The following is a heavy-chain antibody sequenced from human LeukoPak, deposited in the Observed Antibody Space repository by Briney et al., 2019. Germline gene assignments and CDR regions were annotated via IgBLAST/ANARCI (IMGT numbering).Heavy chain of an antibody. CDR1: GFTFSSYG. D-gene: IGHD3-22*01. V-gene: IGHV3-33*07. Sequence: GGSLRLSCAASGFTFSSYGMYWVRQAPGKGLEWVAVIWYDGSDKYYADSVKGRFTISRDNAKNALYLQLNSLGAEDTAVYYCARVIEVGTTGYCDYWGQGTLVSVSS. J-gene: IGHJ4*02. CDR3: ARVIEVGTTGYCDY. CDR2: IWYDGSDK.